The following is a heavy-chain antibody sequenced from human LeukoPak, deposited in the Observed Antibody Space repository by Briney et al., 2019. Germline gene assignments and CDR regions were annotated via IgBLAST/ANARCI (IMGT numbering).Heavy chain of an antibody. Sequence: ASVKVSCKASGYTFTSYGISWVRQAPGQGLEWMGWISAYNGNTNCAQKLQGRVTMTTDTSTSTAYMELRSLRSDDTAVYYCAREVVEVLNCSSTSCQYYYYMDVWGKGTTVTISS. CDR1: GYTFTSYG. D-gene: IGHD2-2*01. CDR2: ISAYNGNT. CDR3: AREVVEVLNCSSTSCQYYYYMDV. V-gene: IGHV1-18*01. J-gene: IGHJ6*03.